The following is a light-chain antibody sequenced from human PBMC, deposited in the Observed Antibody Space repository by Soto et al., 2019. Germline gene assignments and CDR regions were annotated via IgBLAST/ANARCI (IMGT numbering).Light chain of an antibody. V-gene: IGLV4-60*02. CDR2: LEGSGTY. Sequence: QLVLTQSSASSASLGSSVRLTCTLSSGHSSYIIAWHQQQPGKAPRYLMKLEGSGTYNKGSGVPHRFSGSSSGADRYLTSSNLNLDDEANNHCETWDSKSQVFGGRTQLTVL. J-gene: IGLJ2*01. CDR1: SGHSSYI. CDR3: ETWDSKSQV.